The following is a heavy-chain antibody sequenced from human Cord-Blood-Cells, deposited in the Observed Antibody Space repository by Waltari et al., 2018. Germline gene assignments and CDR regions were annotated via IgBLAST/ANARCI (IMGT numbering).Heavy chain of an antibody. D-gene: IGHD5-18*01. J-gene: IGHJ2*01. CDR2: IYYSWST. V-gene: IGHV4-39*01. CDR3: ATVSGYSYGYWYFDL. CDR1: GGSISSSSHY. Sequence: QLQLQESGPGLVTPSETLSLTCTVYGGSISSSSHYWGWIRQPPGKGLEWIGSIYYSWSTYYNPSLKSRVTISVDTSKNQVSLKLSSVTAADTAVYYWATVSGYSYGYWYFDLWGRGTLVTVSS.